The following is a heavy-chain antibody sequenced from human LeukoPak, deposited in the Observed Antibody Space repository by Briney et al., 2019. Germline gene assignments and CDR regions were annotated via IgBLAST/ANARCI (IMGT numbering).Heavy chain of an antibody. Sequence: SETLSLTCTVSGGSISSGYYWGWIRQPPGKGLEWIASIYHSGSTDYNPSLKSRVTISVDTSKNQFSLKLSSVIAADTAVYYCARDGRGSDYWGQGTLVTVSS. CDR3: ARDGRGSDY. V-gene: IGHV4-38-2*02. J-gene: IGHJ4*02. CDR2: IYHSGST. CDR1: GGSISSGYY.